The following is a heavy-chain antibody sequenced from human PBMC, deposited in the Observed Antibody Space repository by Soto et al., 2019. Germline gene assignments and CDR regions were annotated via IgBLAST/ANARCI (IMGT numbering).Heavy chain of an antibody. Sequence: ASVKVSCKASGYTFTSYGISWVRQAPGQGLEWMGWISAYNGNTNYAQKLQGRVTMTTDTSTSTAYMELRSLRSDDTAVYYCARELDVDIVASQRYYFDYWGQGTLVTVSS. CDR2: ISAYNGNT. CDR3: ARELDVDIVASQRYYFDY. V-gene: IGHV1-18*01. J-gene: IGHJ4*02. D-gene: IGHD5-12*01. CDR1: GYTFTSYG.